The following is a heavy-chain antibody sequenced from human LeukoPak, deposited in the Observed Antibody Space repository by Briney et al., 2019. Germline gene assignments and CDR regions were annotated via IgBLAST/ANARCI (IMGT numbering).Heavy chain of an antibody. Sequence: ASVKVSCKASGYTFTSYDFNWVRQATGQRPEWMGWMSPNSGDTGYAQKFQDRVTMTRNTSISTAYMELSSLRSDDTAVYYCARDQVVGVPSWFDPWGQGTLVTVSS. D-gene: IGHD1-26*01. J-gene: IGHJ5*02. V-gene: IGHV1-8*01. CDR3: ARDQVVGVPSWFDP. CDR2: MSPNSGDT. CDR1: GYTFTSYD.